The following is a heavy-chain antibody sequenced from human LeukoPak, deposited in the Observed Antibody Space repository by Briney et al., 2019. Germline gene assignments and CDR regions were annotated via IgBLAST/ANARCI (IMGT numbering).Heavy chain of an antibody. J-gene: IGHJ4*02. D-gene: IGHD5-18*01. CDR2: INHSGST. Sequence: SETLSLTCAVYGGSFSGYYWSWIRQPPGKGLEWIGEINHSGSTNYNPSLKSRVTISVDTSKNQFSLKLSSVTVADTAVYYCARARGYSYGPRPSYFDYWGQGTLVTVSS. CDR3: ARARGYSYGPRPSYFDY. CDR1: GGSFSGYY. V-gene: IGHV4-34*01.